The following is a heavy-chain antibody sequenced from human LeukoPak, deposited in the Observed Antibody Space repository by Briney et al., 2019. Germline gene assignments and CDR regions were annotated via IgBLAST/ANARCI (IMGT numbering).Heavy chain of an antibody. J-gene: IGHJ6*03. D-gene: IGHD6-13*01. CDR1: GGSSSGYY. V-gene: IGHV4-34*01. Sequence: PSETLSLTCAVYGGSSSGYYWSWIRQPPGKGLEWIGEINHSGSTNYNPSLKSRVTISVDTSKNQFSLKLSSVTAADTAVYYCARALNIPGYCSSWYSYYYYMDVWGKGTTVTVSS. CDR2: INHSGST. CDR3: ARALNIPGYCSSWYSYYYYMDV.